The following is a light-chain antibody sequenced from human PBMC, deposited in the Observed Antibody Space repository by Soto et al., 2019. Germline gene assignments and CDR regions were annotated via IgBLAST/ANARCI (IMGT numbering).Light chain of an antibody. Sequence: DIQIPQSPSSLSASVGDRVTITCGASQSISSYLNWYQQKPGKAHKLLIFAASSLQSGVHSRFSGSRSGPDFTLTIRSLQPEDFATYYCKQSYSSPPTFGQGTKVDNK. CDR2: AAS. CDR1: QSISSY. CDR3: KQSYSSPPT. V-gene: IGKV1-39*01. J-gene: IGKJ1*01.